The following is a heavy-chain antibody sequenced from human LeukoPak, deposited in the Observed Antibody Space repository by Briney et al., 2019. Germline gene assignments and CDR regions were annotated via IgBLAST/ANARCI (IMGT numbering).Heavy chain of an antibody. CDR3: ARDMSDAHWFFDV. CDR2: VYYSGST. Sequence: SQTLSFTCIVSGGSISGGFYWPWIRQRPGEALEWIGHVYYSGSTFYNPSLKSRVTISVDTSRSQFSLRLRSVTAADTAVYYCARDMSDAHWFFDVWGRGTLVTVSS. CDR1: GGSISGGFY. V-gene: IGHV4-31*03. D-gene: IGHD3-10*02. J-gene: IGHJ2*01.